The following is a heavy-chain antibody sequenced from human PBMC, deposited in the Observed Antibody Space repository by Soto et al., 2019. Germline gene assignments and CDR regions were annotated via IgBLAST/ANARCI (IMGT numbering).Heavy chain of an antibody. Sequence: PGGSLRLSCAASGFTFSSYGMHWVRQAPGKGLEWVAVISYDGSNKYYADSVKGRFTISRDNSRNTLYLQMNSLRAEDTAVYYCAKDTSAREYYHYGMDVWGQGTTVTVSS. J-gene: IGHJ6*02. D-gene: IGHD6-25*01. CDR1: GFTFSSYG. CDR3: AKDTSAREYYHYGMDV. V-gene: IGHV3-30*18. CDR2: ISYDGSNK.